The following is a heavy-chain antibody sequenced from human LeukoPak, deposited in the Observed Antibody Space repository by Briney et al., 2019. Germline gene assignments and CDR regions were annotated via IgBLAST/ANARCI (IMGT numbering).Heavy chain of an antibody. D-gene: IGHD7-27*01. Sequence: PGGSLRLSCAASGFTFSSYGMHWVRQAPGKGLEWVAVISYDGSNKYYADSVKGRFTISRDNSKNTLYLQMNSLRAEDTAVYYCATSGPNDAFDIWGQGTMVTVSS. CDR2: ISYDGSNK. J-gene: IGHJ3*02. V-gene: IGHV3-30*03. CDR1: GFTFSSYG. CDR3: ATSGPNDAFDI.